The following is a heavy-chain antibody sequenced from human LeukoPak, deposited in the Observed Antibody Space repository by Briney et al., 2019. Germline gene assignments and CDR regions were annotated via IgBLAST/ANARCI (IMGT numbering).Heavy chain of an antibody. D-gene: IGHD3-22*01. CDR2: IIPILGIA. CDR3: ARGRSYDSSGYPLDY. CDR1: GGTFSSNT. J-gene: IGHJ4*02. Sequence: ASVKVSCKASGGTFSSNTISWVRQAPGQGLEWMGRIIPILGIANYAQKFQGRVTITADKSTSTAYMELSSLRSEDTAVYYCARGRSYDSSGYPLDYWGQGTLVTVSS. V-gene: IGHV1-69*02.